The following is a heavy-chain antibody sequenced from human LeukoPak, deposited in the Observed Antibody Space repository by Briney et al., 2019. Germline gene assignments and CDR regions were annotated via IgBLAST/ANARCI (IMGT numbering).Heavy chain of an antibody. V-gene: IGHV3-48*04. J-gene: IGHJ4*02. CDR1: GFSFGSYG. D-gene: IGHD3-22*01. Sequence: GGSLRLSCAASGFSFGSYGLSWVRQAPGKGLQWVAYISGHSATTHYADSVEGRFTISRDNAKNSLYLQMSSLRAEDTAVYYCARDLDSGSYFFAYWGQGTPVIVSS. CDR3: ARDLDSGSYFFAY. CDR2: ISGHSATT.